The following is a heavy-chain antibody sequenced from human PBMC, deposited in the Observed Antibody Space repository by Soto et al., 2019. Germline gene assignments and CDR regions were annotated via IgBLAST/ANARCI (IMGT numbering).Heavy chain of an antibody. CDR1: GGSISSYY. CDR3: ARHIDRGLTPRGYFDY. J-gene: IGHJ4*02. Sequence: QVQLQESGPGLVKPSETLSLTCTVSGGSISSYYWSWIRQPPGKGLEWIGYIYYSGSTNYNPSLKSRVTISVDTSKNQFSLKLSSVTAADTAVYYCARHIDRGLTPRGYFDYWGQGTLVTVSS. V-gene: IGHV4-59*08. CDR2: IYYSGST. D-gene: IGHD3-10*01.